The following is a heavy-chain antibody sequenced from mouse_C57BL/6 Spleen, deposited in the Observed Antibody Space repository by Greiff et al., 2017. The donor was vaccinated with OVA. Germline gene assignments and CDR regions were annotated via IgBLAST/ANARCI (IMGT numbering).Heavy chain of an antibody. D-gene: IGHD2-14*01. Sequence: EVKVEESGGGLVQPGGSMKLSCVASGFTFSNYWMNWVRQSPEKGLEWVAQIRLKSDNYATHYAESVIGRFTISRDDSKSSVYLQMNNLRAEDTGIYYCTGGVLAWFAYWGQGTLVTVSA. CDR1: GFTFSNYW. CDR3: TGGVLAWFAY. CDR2: IRLKSDNYAT. J-gene: IGHJ3*01. V-gene: IGHV6-3*01.